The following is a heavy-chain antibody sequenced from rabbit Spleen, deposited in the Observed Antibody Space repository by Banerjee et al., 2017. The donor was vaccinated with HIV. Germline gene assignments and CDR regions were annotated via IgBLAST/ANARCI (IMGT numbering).Heavy chain of an antibody. V-gene: IGHV1S47*01. D-gene: IGHD1-1*01. CDR1: GLDFSSNF. Sequence: QEQLVESGGGLVQPEGSLTLTCKASGLDFSSNFWICWVRQAPGKGPEWIAYIYLGFGLKNYANSVKGRFTLSSDNAQKTVFLQMTSLTAADTATYFCARNYVNAFDPWGQGTLVTVS. CDR3: ARNYVNAFDP. CDR2: IYLGFGLK. J-gene: IGHJ2*01.